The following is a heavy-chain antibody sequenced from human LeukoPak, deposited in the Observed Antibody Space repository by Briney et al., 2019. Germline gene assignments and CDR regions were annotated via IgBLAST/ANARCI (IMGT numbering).Heavy chain of an antibody. D-gene: IGHD2-15*01. J-gene: IGHJ5*02. V-gene: IGHV4-38-2*02. CDR1: GYSITSAYY. CDR2: FFLKGST. CDR3: ARELVVVAENWFDP. Sequence: SETLSLTCTVSGYSITSAYYWGWIWQPPGKGLEWIGSFFLKGSTYYNPSLKSRVTISVDTSKNQFSLKLSSVTAADTAVYYCARELVVVAENWFDPWGQGTLVTVSS.